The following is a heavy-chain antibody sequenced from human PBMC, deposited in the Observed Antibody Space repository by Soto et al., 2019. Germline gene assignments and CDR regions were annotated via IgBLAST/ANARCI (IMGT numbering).Heavy chain of an antibody. J-gene: IGHJ5*02. Sequence: SETLSLTSAVPGCAISSYYCSWIRQPAGKGLEWIGRIYTSRSTSYNPSLKIRVTMSVDTSKNQFSLKLSSVTAADTAVYYCARGDDCFDPWGQGTLVTVSS. CDR3: ARGDDCFDP. CDR1: GCAISSYY. CDR2: IYTSRST. V-gene: IGHV4-4*07.